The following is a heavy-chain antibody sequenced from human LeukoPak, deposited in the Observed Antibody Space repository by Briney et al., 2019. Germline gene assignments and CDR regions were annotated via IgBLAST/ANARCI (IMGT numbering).Heavy chain of an antibody. Sequence: GGSLRLSCAASEFTFSSYSMNWVRQAPGKGLEWVSYITNSGNSKSYADSVKGRFTISRGNAKNSLYLQMNSLRAEDTAVYYCARPSTDYYDGSGYYFEYFDYWGQGTLVTVSS. J-gene: IGHJ4*02. V-gene: IGHV3-48*01. CDR2: ITNSGNSK. D-gene: IGHD3-22*01. CDR1: EFTFSSYS. CDR3: ARPSTDYYDGSGYYFEYFDY.